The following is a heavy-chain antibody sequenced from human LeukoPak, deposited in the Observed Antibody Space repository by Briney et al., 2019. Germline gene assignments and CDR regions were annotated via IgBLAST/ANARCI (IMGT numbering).Heavy chain of an antibody. D-gene: IGHD6-13*01. V-gene: IGHV1-8*01. CDR3: ARLYGSSSW. Sequence: EASVKVSCKASGYTFTSYDISWVRQATGQGLESMGWMDPNSGHTGYAQKFQGRVTMTRDTSISTAYMELSSLRSEDTAVYYCARLYGSSSWWGQGTLVTVSS. CDR2: MDPNSGHT. CDR1: GYTFTSYD. J-gene: IGHJ4*02.